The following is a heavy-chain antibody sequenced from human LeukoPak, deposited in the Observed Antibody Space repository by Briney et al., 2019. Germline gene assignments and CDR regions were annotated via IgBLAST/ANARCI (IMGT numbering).Heavy chain of an antibody. CDR1: GFTFSDYY. CDR3: ARDPQTWFGELLYPDY. D-gene: IGHD3-10*01. J-gene: IGHJ4*02. V-gene: IGHV3-11*04. Sequence: GGSLRLSCAASGFTFSDYYMSWIRQAPGKGLEWVPYISSSGSTIYYADSVKGRFTISRDNAKNSLYLQMNSLRAEDTAVYYCARDPQTWFGELLYPDYWGQGILVTVSS. CDR2: ISSSGSTI.